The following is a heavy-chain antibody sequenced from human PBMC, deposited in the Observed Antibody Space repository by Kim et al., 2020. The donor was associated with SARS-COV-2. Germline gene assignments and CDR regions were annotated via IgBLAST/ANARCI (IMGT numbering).Heavy chain of an antibody. CDR3: ARRYSYGSAVFDY. CDR1: GGSISSSNW. D-gene: IGHD5-18*01. V-gene: IGHV4-4*02. Sequence: SETLSLTCAVSGGSISSSNWWSWVRQPPGKGLEWIGEIYHSGSTNYNPSLKSRVTILVDKSKNQFSLKLSSVTAADTAVYYCARRYSYGSAVFDYWGQGTLVTVSS. CDR2: IYHSGST. J-gene: IGHJ4*02.